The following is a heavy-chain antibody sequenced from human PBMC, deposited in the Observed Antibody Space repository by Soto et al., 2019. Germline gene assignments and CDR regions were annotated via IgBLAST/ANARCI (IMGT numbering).Heavy chain of an antibody. V-gene: IGHV1-18*01. CDR2: SSAYNGNT. CDR1: GYTFTTSV. Sequence: QIQLAQSGAEVKKPGASVKVSCKASGYTFTTSVFGWMRQAPGHGLEWVGWSSAYNGNTKYAQKLQDRVAMTTDASMSTVYMELTSLSSDDTAVYYCARSIYPSWFDPWGQGTLVTVSS. J-gene: IGHJ5*02. CDR3: ARSIYPSWFDP. D-gene: IGHD2-21*01.